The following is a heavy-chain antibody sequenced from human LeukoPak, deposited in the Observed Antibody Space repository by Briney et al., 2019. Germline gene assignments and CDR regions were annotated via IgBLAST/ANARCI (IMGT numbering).Heavy chain of an antibody. CDR3: ARGGVNAYFFDY. CDR2: INPNTGGA. Sequence: ASVKVSCKASGYTFTGSLIHWVRQAPGQGLDWMGWINPNTGGANYAQKFQGRVTMTRDTSISTVYMELTRLTSDDSAVFYCARGGVNAYFFDYWGQGTLVTVSS. V-gene: IGHV1-2*02. J-gene: IGHJ4*02. CDR1: GYTFTGSL. D-gene: IGHD4-23*01.